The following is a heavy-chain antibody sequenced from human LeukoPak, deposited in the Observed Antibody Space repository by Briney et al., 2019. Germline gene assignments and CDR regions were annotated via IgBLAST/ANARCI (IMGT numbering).Heavy chain of an antibody. D-gene: IGHD6-13*01. CDR3: ARNGLAANGYFDC. CDR1: GFTFSSYA. V-gene: IGHV3-23*01. CDR2: ISGSGGST. Sequence: GGSLRLSCAASGFTFSSYAMSWVRQAPGKGLEWVSAISGSGGSTYYADSVKGRFTISRDNSKNMLYLQMNSLRAEDTAVYYCARNGLAANGYFDCWGQGTLVTVSS. J-gene: IGHJ4*02.